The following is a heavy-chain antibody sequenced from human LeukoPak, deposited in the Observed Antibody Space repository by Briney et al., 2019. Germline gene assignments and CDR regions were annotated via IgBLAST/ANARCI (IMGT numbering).Heavy chain of an antibody. V-gene: IGHV3-11*04. CDR1: GFTFSDYY. CDR2: ISSSGSTI. J-gene: IGHJ4*02. D-gene: IGHD3-22*01. Sequence: GSLRLSCAASGFTFSDYYMSWIRQAPGKGLEWVSYISSSGSTIYYADSVKGQFTISRDNAKNSLYLQMNSLRAEDTAVYYCARAEEIYDSSGYYFDYWGQGTLVTVSS. CDR3: ARAEEIYDSSGYYFDY.